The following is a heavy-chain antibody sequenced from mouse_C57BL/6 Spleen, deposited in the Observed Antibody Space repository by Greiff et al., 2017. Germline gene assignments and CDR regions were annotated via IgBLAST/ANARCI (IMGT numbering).Heavy chain of an antibody. CDR2: ISSGSSTI. CDR1: GFTFSDYG. Sequence: EVKLVESGGGLVKPGGSLKLSCAASGFTFSDYGMHWVRQAPEKGLEWVAYISSGSSTIYYADTVKGRFTISRDNAKNTLFLQMTSLRSEDTAMYYCARGYLMDYWGQGTSVTVSS. D-gene: IGHD5-1-1*01. CDR3: ARGYLMDY. J-gene: IGHJ4*01. V-gene: IGHV5-17*01.